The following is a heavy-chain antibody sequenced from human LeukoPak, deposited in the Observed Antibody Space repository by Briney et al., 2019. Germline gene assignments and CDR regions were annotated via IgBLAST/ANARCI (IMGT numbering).Heavy chain of an antibody. V-gene: IGHV3-23*01. CDR3: AKDAHSSGWYKLEYRYFDY. Sequence: GGSLRLSCAASGFTFSSYAMSWVRQAPGKGLEWVSAISGSGGSTYYADSVKGRFTISRDNSKNTLYLQMNSLRAEDTAVYYCAKDAHSSGWYKLEYRYFDYWGQATLVTVSS. D-gene: IGHD6-19*01. J-gene: IGHJ4*02. CDR1: GFTFSSYA. CDR2: ISGSGGST.